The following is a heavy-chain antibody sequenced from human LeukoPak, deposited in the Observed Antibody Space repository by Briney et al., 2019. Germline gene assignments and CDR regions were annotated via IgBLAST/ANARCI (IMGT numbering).Heavy chain of an antibody. CDR3: AKDAYSGFSGSFYSDY. J-gene: IGHJ4*02. Sequence: ASVRVSCKTSGYTFTGYYLHWVRQAPGQGLEWMGWINPNSGGTNYPQKFQGRVTMTRATSISTAYMELTGLTSDDTAVYYCAKDAYSGFSGSFYSDYWSQGTLVTVSS. D-gene: IGHD6-13*01. CDR2: INPNSGGT. CDR1: GYTFTGYY. V-gene: IGHV1-2*02.